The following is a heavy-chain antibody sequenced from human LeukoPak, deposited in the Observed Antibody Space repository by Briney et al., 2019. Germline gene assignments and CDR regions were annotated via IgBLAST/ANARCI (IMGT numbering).Heavy chain of an antibody. CDR1: GYTFTGYY. V-gene: IGHV1-8*02. D-gene: IGHD3-10*01. CDR3: ARTVRGVTSDW. Sequence: ASVKVSCKASGYTFTGYYMHWVRQAPGQGLEWMGWMNPNSGNTGYAQKFQGRVTMTRNTSISTAYMELSSLRSEDTAVYYCARTVRGVTSDWWGQGTLVTVSS. J-gene: IGHJ4*02. CDR2: MNPNSGNT.